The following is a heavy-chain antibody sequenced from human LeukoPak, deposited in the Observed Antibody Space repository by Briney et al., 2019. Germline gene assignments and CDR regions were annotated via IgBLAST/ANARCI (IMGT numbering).Heavy chain of an antibody. CDR2: ISSSSSYI. CDR3: ARDLLGWTLPEFDY. Sequence: PGGSLRLSCAASGFTFSSYSMNWVRQAPGKGLEWVSSISSSSSYIYYADSVKGRFTISRDNSKNTLYLQMNSLRAEDTAVYYCARDLLGWTLPEFDYWGQGTLVTVSS. J-gene: IGHJ4*02. CDR1: GFTFSSYS. D-gene: IGHD2-8*02. V-gene: IGHV3-21*01.